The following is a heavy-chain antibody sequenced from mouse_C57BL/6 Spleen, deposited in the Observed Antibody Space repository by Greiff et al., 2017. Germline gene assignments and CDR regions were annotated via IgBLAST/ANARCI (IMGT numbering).Heavy chain of an antibody. CDR1: GFTFSSYA. J-gene: IGHJ3*01. CDR3: ARDYYGSMAY. V-gene: IGHV5-4*01. CDR2: ISDGGSYT. Sequence: EVKLMESGGGLVKPGGSLKLSCAASGFTFSSYAMSWVRQTPEKRLEWVATISDGGSYTYYPDNVKGRFTISRDNAKNNLYLQMSHLKSEDTAMYYCARDYYGSMAYWGQGTLVTVSA. D-gene: IGHD1-1*01.